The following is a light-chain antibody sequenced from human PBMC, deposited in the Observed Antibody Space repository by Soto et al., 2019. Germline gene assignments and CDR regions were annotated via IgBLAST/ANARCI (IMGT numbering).Light chain of an antibody. CDR2: GAS. V-gene: IGKV3-20*01. Sequence: EIVMTQSPGTLSLSPGERATISCRASQVIGSRYLAWYHQKSGQAPRLLIYGASSRATGIPDRFSGSGSGTDFTLTISRLEPEDFGVYYCQQFGSSIPHTFGQGTKLHIK. CDR1: QVIGSRY. J-gene: IGKJ2*01. CDR3: QQFGSSIPHT.